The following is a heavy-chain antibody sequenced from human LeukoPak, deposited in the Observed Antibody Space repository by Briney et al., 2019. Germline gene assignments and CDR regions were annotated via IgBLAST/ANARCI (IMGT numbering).Heavy chain of an antibody. J-gene: IGHJ6*02. CDR3: ASAKAARPPYYYYGMDV. CDR1: GGTFSSYA. Sequence: SVKVSCKASGGTFSSYAISWVRQAPGQGLEWMGRIIPILGIANYAQKFQGRVTITADKSTSTAYMELSSLRSEDTAVYYCASAKAARPPYYYYGMDVWGQGTTVTVSS. CDR2: IIPILGIA. V-gene: IGHV1-69*04. D-gene: IGHD6-6*01.